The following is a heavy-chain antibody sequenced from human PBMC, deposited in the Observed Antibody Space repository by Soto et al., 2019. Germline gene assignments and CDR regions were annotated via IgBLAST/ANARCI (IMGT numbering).Heavy chain of an antibody. Sequence: GGSLRLSCAASGFTFSSYGMHWVRQAPGKGLEWVAVISYDGSNKYYADSVKGRFTISRDNSKNTLYLQMNSLRAEDTAVYYCAKDLAVTFYYYYGMDVWGQGTTVTVSS. CDR2: ISYDGSNK. CDR1: GFTFSSYG. J-gene: IGHJ6*02. CDR3: AKDLAVTFYYYYGMDV. V-gene: IGHV3-30*18. D-gene: IGHD4-17*01.